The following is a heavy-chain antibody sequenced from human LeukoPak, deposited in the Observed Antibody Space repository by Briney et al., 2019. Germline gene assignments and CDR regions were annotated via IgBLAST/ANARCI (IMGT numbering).Heavy chain of an antibody. CDR2: IYHSGST. CDR3: ARRPYYDILTGRLGYWYFDL. J-gene: IGHJ2*01. Sequence: SETLSLTCAVSGGSISSSNWWSWVRQPPGKGLEWIGEIYHSGSTNYNPSLKSRVTISVDKSKNQFSLKLSSVTAADTAVYYCARRPYYDILTGRLGYWYFDLWGRGTLVTVSS. CDR1: GGSISSSNW. D-gene: IGHD3-9*01. V-gene: IGHV4-4*02.